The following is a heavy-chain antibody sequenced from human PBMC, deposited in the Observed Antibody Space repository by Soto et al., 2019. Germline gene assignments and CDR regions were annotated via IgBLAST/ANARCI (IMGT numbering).Heavy chain of an antibody. Sequence: PGGSLRLSCAASGFTFSSYSMNWVRQAPGKGLEWVSSISSSSSYIYYADSVKGRFTISRDNAKNSLYLKMNSLRAEDTAVYYCARGRRIAAALDDAFDIWGQGTMVTVSS. CDR2: ISSSSSYI. D-gene: IGHD6-13*01. CDR3: ARGRRIAAALDDAFDI. V-gene: IGHV3-21*01. J-gene: IGHJ3*02. CDR1: GFTFSSYS.